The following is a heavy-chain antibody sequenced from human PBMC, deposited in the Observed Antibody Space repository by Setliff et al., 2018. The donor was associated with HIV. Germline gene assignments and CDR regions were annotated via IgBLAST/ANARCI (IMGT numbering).Heavy chain of an antibody. CDR1: GGSISGYY. V-gene: IGHV4-4*09. J-gene: IGHJ4*02. CDR3: ARLDSLVASFDF. CDR2: IYSGGST. D-gene: IGHD2-15*01. Sequence: ASETLSLTCTVSGGSISGYYWSWIRQPPGKGLEWMGYIYSGGSTNYNPSLKSRVTISEDTSKNQLSLKLSSVTAADTAVYYCARLDSLVASFDFWGQGAPVTVSS.